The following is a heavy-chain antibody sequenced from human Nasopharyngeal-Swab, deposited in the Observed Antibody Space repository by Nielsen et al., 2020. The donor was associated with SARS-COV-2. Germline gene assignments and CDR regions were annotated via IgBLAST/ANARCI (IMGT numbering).Heavy chain of an antibody. CDR2: ISSSGSTI. J-gene: IGHJ4*02. D-gene: IGHD3-10*01. Sequence: GEPLKISCAASGFTFSDYYMSWIRQAPGKGLEWVSYISSSGSTIYYADSVKGRFTISRDNAKNSLYLQMNSLRAEDTAVYYCARDADYYGSGSYLGYWGQGTLVTVSS. CDR1: GFTFSDYY. CDR3: ARDADYYGSGSYLGY. V-gene: IGHV3-11*04.